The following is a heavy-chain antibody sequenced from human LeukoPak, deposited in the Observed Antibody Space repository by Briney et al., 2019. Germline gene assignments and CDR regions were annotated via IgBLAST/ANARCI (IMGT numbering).Heavy chain of an antibody. V-gene: IGHV4-39*01. D-gene: IGHD3-22*01. J-gene: IGHJ4*02. CDR2: IYYSRST. CDR1: GGSISSSSYY. CDR3: ARGYYDSSGYHYFDY. Sequence: KSSETLSLTCTVSGGSISSSSYYWGWIRQPPGKGLEWIGSIYYSRSTYYNPSLKSRVTISVDTSKNQFSLKLSSVTPADTAVYYCARGYYDSSGYHYFDYWGQGTLVTVSS.